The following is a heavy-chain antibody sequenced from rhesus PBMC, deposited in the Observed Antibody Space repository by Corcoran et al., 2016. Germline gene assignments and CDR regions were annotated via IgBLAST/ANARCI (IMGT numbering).Heavy chain of an antibody. Sequence: EVQLVESGAGLVQPGGSLRLSCAASGFTFSNSWMSWVRQAPGKGLEWVARIKRKADGETTDYAASVKGRFNISRDDSKNKLYLQMNSLKTEDTAVYYGTTDRVVNSYSYGFGAFDFWGQGLRVTVSS. V-gene: IGHV3-30*02. CDR1: GFTFSNSW. CDR3: TTDRVVNSYSYGFGAFDF. CDR2: IKRKADGETT. J-gene: IGHJ3*01. D-gene: IGHD5-36*02.